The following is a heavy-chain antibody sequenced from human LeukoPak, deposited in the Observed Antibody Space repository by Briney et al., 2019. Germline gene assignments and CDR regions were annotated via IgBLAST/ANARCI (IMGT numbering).Heavy chain of an antibody. J-gene: IGHJ4*02. CDR2: IYYSGST. CDR3: ARLRANCSGGSCCPYYFDY. D-gene: IGHD2-15*01. Sequence: SETLSLTCTVSGGSISSSSYYWGWIRQPPGKGLEWIGSIYYSGSTYYNPSLKSRVTISVDTSKNQFSLKLSSVTAADTAVYYCARLRANCSGGSCCPYYFDYWGQGTLVTVSS. CDR1: GGSISSSSYY. V-gene: IGHV4-39*01.